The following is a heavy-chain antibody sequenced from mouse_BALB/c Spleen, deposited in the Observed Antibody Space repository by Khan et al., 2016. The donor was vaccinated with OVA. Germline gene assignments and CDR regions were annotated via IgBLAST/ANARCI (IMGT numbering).Heavy chain of an antibody. CDR3: TRDGNYAHWYFDV. CDR2: ISSGSTYT. J-gene: IGHJ1*01. D-gene: IGHD2-1*01. V-gene: IGHV5-6-4*01. CDR1: GFTFSSYT. Sequence: EVELVESGGGLVKPGGSLKLSCAASGFTFSSYTMSWVRQTPEKRLEWVATISSGSTYTYYPDSVKGRFTISRDNAKNTRYLQMSSLQSEDTALYYCTRDGNYAHWYFDVWGAGTTVTVSS.